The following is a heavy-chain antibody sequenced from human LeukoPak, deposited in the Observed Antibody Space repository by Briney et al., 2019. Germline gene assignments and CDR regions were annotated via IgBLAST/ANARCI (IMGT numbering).Heavy chain of an antibody. D-gene: IGHD3-16*01. V-gene: IGHV3-48*01. CDR3: ARERTSYVYGLGVGS. Sequence: QAGGSLRLSCAASGSTFSSYSLNWVRQAPGQGLEWISYISGSGETIYYADSVRGRFTISRDSAKNSLYLQMNSLRAEDTAVYYCARERTSYVYGLGVGSWGQGSLVTVSS. J-gene: IGHJ4*02. CDR1: GSTFSSYS. CDR2: ISGSGETI.